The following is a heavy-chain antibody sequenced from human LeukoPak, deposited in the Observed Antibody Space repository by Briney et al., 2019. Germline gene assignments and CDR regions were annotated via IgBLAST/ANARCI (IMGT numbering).Heavy chain of an antibody. V-gene: IGHV4-39*01. CDR1: GGSISSSSYY. D-gene: IGHD2-21*02. CDR3: ARQPGVVTGPYYFDY. CDR2: IYYSGRT. Sequence: SETLSLTCTVAGGSISSSSYYWGWIRQPPGKGLEWIGSIYYSGRTYYNPSLKSRVTISVDTSKNQFSLKLSSVTAADTAVYYCARQPGVVTGPYYFDYWGQGTLVTVSS. J-gene: IGHJ4*02.